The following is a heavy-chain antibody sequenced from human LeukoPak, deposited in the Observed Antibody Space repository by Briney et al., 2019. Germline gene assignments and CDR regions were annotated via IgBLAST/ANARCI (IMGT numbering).Heavy chain of an antibody. D-gene: IGHD6-19*01. CDR1: GGSISSYY. J-gene: IGHJ4*02. Sequence: SETLSLTCTVSGGSISSYYWSWIRQPPGKGLEWIGYIYYSGSTNYNPSLKSRVTISVDTSKNQFSLILSSVTAADTAVYYCARDRGSSGWYGEGYFDYWGQGILVTVSP. CDR2: IYYSGST. V-gene: IGHV4-59*01. CDR3: ARDRGSSGWYGEGYFDY.